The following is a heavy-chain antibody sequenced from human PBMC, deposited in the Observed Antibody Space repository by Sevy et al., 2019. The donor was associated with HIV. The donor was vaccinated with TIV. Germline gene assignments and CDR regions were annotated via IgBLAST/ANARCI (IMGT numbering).Heavy chain of an antibody. Sequence: GGSLRLSCAASGFTFSSYAMSWVRQAPGKGLEWVSAISGSGGSTYYADSVKGRFTISRDNSKNTLYLQMNSLRAEDTAVYYCAKGADYYDSSGYYNYFDYWGQGTLLTVSS. V-gene: IGHV3-23*01. CDR2: ISGSGGST. D-gene: IGHD3-22*01. J-gene: IGHJ4*02. CDR3: AKGADYYDSSGYYNYFDY. CDR1: GFTFSSYA.